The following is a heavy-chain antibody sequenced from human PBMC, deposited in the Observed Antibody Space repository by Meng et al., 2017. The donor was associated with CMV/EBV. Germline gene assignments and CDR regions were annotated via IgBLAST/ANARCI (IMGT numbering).Heavy chain of an antibody. J-gene: IGHJ4*02. V-gene: IGHV3-74*03. Sequence: EVEIVGSGGGLVQPGGSLRLSCEDSGFPFSHYWMHWVRQVPGEGPVWVSRINTDGSFTSYADSVKGRFTISRDNAKNTLYLHMHGLRVDDSAVYYCGRDLTGERDQWGQGTLVAASS. CDR1: GFPFSHYW. D-gene: IGHD7-27*01. CDR3: GRDLTGERDQ. CDR2: INTDGSFT.